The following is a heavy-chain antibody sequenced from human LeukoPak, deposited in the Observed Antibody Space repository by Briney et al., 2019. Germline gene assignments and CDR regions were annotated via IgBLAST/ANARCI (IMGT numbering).Heavy chain of an antibody. D-gene: IGHD3-16*01. CDR2: IRSKAYGGTT. V-gene: IGHV3-49*04. J-gene: IGHJ4*02. CDR1: GFTFGDYA. Sequence: PGGSLRLSCTASGFTFGDYAMGWVRQAPGKGLEWVGFIRSKAYGGTTEYAASVKGRFTISRDDSKSIAYLQMNSLKTEDTAVYYCTRGLWGPPFDYWGQGTLVTVSS. CDR3: TRGLWGPPFDY.